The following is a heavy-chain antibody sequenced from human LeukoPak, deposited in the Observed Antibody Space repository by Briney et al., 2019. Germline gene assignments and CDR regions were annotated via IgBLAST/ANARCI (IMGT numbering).Heavy chain of an antibody. Sequence: GGSLRLSCAASGFTFDDYGMSWVRQAPGKGLEWVSGINWNGGSTGYADSVKGRFTISRDHAKNSLYLQMNSLRAEDTALYYCARDRKFTDAFDIWGQGTMVTVSS. V-gene: IGHV3-20*04. CDR3: ARDRKFTDAFDI. CDR2: INWNGGST. CDR1: GFTFDDYG. J-gene: IGHJ3*02.